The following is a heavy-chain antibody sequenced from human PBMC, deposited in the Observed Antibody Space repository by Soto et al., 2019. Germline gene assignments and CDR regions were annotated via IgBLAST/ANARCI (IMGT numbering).Heavy chain of an antibody. V-gene: IGHV1-69*13. J-gene: IGHJ4*02. CDR3: ARGGVTYYYDSSGYYRGFFDY. CDR2: IIPIFGTA. CDR1: GGTFSSYA. Sequence: GASVKVSCKASGGTFSSYAISWVRQAPGQGLEWMGGIIPIFGTANYAQKFQGRVTITADESTSTAYMELSSLRSEDTAVYYCARGGVTYYYDSSGYYRGFFDYWGQGTLVTVSS. D-gene: IGHD3-22*01.